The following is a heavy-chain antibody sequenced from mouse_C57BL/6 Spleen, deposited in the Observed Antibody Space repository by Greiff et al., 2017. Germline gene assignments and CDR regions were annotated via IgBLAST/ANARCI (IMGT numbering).Heavy chain of an antibody. CDR2: IYPGDGDT. Sequence: VQLQQSGPELVKPGASVKISCKASGYAFSSSWMNWVKQRPGKGLEWIGRIYPGDGDTNYNGKFKGKATLTADKSSSTAYMQLSSLTSEDSAVYFCAKGGIYYGSSYDRYFDVWGTGTTVTVSS. CDR3: AKGGIYYGSSYDRYFDV. J-gene: IGHJ1*03. V-gene: IGHV1-82*01. D-gene: IGHD1-1*01. CDR1: GYAFSSSW.